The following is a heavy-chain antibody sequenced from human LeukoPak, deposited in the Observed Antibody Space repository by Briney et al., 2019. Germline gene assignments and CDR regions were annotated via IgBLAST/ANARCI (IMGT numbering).Heavy chain of an antibody. V-gene: IGHV1-69*13. J-gene: IGHJ4*02. D-gene: IGHD3-16*02. CDR2: IIPIFGTA. CDR3: ARDRTAYDYIWGSYRHFDY. Sequence: ASVKVSCMASGGTFSSYAISWVRQAPGQGLEWMGGIIPIFGTANYAQKFQGRVTITADESTSTAYMELSSLRSEDTAVYYCARDRTAYDYIWGSYRHFDYWGQGTLVTVSS. CDR1: GGTFSSYA.